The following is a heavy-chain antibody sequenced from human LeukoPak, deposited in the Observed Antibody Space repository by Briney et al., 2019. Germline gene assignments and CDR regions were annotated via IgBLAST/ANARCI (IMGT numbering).Heavy chain of an antibody. CDR1: GFSFTDYY. CDR3: AREMVATADY. Sequence: SLILSCAASGFSFTDYYMSWIRQAPGKGLEWLSYISSGGSSISYADSVQGRFTISRDNAKNSLYLQMNSLRAEDTAMYYCAREMVATADYWGQGTLVTVSS. D-gene: IGHD5-12*01. V-gene: IGHV3-11*04. J-gene: IGHJ4*02. CDR2: ISSGGSSI.